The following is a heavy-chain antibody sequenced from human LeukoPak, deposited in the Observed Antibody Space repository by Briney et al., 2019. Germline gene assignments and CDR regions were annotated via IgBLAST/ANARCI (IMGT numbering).Heavy chain of an antibody. D-gene: IGHD3-10*01. CDR3: ARGVVTMVRGVIYASRPKNWFDP. CDR2: INHSGST. J-gene: IGHJ5*02. CDR1: GGSFSDYY. V-gene: IGHV4-34*01. Sequence: SETLSLTCAVYGGSFSDYYWNWIRQPPGKGLEWIGEINHSGSTNYNPSLKSRVTISVDTSKNQFSLKLSSVTAADTAVCYCARGVVTMVRGVIYASRPKNWFDPWGQGTLVTVSS.